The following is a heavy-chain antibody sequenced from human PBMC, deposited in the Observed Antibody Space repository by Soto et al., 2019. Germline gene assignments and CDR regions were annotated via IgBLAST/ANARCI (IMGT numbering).Heavy chain of an antibody. D-gene: IGHD2-8*02. Sequence: EVQLVESGGGLVQPGGSLRLSCAASGFTLSSYWMHWVRQAPGKGLMWVSGFSNDATIIKYADSVKGRFTISRDNAKNTLYLQMNSLRAEDTAVYYCARDPLGTGVEEFDYWGQGTLVTVSS. J-gene: IGHJ4*02. V-gene: IGHV3-74*03. CDR3: ARDPLGTGVEEFDY. CDR1: GFTLSSYW. CDR2: FSNDATII.